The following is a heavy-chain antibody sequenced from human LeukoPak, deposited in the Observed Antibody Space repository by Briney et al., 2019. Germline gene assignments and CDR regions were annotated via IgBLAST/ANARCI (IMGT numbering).Heavy chain of an antibody. D-gene: IGHD2-2*01. CDR3: ARELVVPAAISSYDAFDI. CDR1: GFTFRSYS. CDR2: ISSTSGTI. V-gene: IGHV3-48*04. Sequence: GGSLRLSCVASGFTFRSYSMNWVRQAPGKGLEWVSYISSTSGTIYYADSMKGRFTISRDNAKNSLYLQMNGLRAEDTAVYYCARELVVPAAISSYDAFDIWGQGTMVTVSS. J-gene: IGHJ3*02.